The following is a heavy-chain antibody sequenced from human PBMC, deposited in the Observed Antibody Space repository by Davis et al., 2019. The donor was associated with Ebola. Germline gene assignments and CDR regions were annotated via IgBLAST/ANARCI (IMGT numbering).Heavy chain of an antibody. V-gene: IGHV3-11*04. CDR2: ISFSGNTI. D-gene: IGHD3-22*01. Sequence: PGGSLRLSCAASGFTFTDYYMSWIRQAPGKGLEWVSFISFSGNTIYYADSVKGRFTISRDNAKNSLYLQMNSLRAEDTAVYYCAREDSGYDSSGYYYFLADYWGQGTLVTVSS. CDR1: GFTFTDYY. CDR3: AREDSGYDSSGYYYFLADY. J-gene: IGHJ4*02.